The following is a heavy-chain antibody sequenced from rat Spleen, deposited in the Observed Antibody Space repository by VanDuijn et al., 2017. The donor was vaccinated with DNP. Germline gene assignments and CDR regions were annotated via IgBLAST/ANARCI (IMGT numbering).Heavy chain of an antibody. J-gene: IGHJ1*01. Sequence: EVQLQESGPGLVKPSQSLSLTCSVTGYSITSNYWGWIRKFPGNKMEYIGHISYSGNTNYNPSLKSRISITRDTSKNHFFLHLNSVTTEDTATYYCARGISSYHGYNSYWHFDFWGPGTVVTVSS. CDR2: ISYSGNT. D-gene: IGHD1-9*01. V-gene: IGHV3-1*01. CDR3: ARGISSYHGYNSYWHFDF. CDR1: GYSITSNY.